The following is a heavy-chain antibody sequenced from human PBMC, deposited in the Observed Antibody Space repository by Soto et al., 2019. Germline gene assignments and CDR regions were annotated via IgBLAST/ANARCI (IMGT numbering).Heavy chain of an antibody. D-gene: IGHD3-10*01. CDR1: GHTFTSYD. CDR3: ARSRASGSYYLLDL. J-gene: IGHJ4*02. V-gene: IGHV1-8*01. Sequence: ASVKVSCKASGHTFTSYDINWVRQATGHGLEWMGWINPNSGNIGYAQKFQGRVTMTRDTAIRTAYMEVSRLRSDDTAVYYCARSRASGSYYLLDLWGQGTLVTVSS. CDR2: INPNSGNI.